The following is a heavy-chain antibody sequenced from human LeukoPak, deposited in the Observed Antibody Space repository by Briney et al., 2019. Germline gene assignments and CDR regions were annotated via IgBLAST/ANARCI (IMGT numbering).Heavy chain of an antibody. V-gene: IGHV1-2*02. CDR3: ARSEQFPYYMDV. CDR2: IYPNSGGT. J-gene: IGHJ6*03. Sequence: ASVKVSCKASADTFIGYYMHWVRQAPGQGLEWMGWIYPNSGGTNYAQKFQGRVTMTRDTSISTAYMELSRLRSDDTAVYYCARSEQFPYYMDVWGKGTTVTVSS. D-gene: IGHD6-19*01. CDR1: ADTFIGYY.